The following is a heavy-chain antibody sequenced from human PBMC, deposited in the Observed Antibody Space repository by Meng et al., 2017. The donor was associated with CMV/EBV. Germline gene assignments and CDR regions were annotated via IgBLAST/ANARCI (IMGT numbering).Heavy chain of an antibody. V-gene: IGHV4-4*02. CDR3: ASVLTDSSGYYRYYGMDV. J-gene: IGHJ6*02. CDR2: IYHSGST. CDR1: GGSISSSNW. D-gene: IGHD3-22*01. Sequence: SETLSLTCAVSGGSISSSNWWSWVRQPPGKGLEWIGEIYHSGSTNYNPSLKSRVTISVAKSKNQFSLKLSSVTAADTAVYYCASVLTDSSGYYRYYGMDVWGQGTTVTVSS.